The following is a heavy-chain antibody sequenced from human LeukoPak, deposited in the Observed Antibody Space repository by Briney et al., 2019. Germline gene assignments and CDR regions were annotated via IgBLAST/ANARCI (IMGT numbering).Heavy chain of an antibody. CDR1: GYTFTSYA. CDR2: IDAGSGNT. CDR3: ARRGVTTQYSFYAMAV. D-gene: IGHD2-21*02. J-gene: IGHJ6*02. Sequence: GASAKVSCKASGYTFTSYAVHWVRQAPGQRPEWMGWIDAGSGNTGCSQEFQGRVTITRDTSASTAYMELSSLTSEDTAVYYCARRGVTTQYSFYAMAVWGQGTTVTVSS. V-gene: IGHV1-3*01.